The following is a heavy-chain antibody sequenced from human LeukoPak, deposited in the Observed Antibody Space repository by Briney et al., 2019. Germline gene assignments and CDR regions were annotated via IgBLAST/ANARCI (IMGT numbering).Heavy chain of an antibody. D-gene: IGHD1-26*01. CDR2: IKEDGSEK. Sequence: GSLRLSCAASGFIFSSYWMSWVRQAPEEGLEWVANIKEDGSEKYYVDSVKGRFTISRDNAKNSLYLQMNSLRAEDTAIYYCARDKGVVGTLAPWGQGNLVTVSS. CDR1: GFIFSSYW. V-gene: IGHV3-7*01. J-gene: IGHJ5*02. CDR3: ARDKGVVGTLAP.